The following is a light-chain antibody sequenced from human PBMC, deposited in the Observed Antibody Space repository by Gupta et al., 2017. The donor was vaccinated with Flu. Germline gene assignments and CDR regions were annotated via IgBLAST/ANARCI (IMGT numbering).Light chain of an antibody. CDR2: AAS. Sequence: DIQMTQSPSSLSASVGDRVTITCRTSQGISSFLNWYQQKPGKAPRLLITAASHLQSGVPSRFSGSGSGTDFTLTISSLQPEDFATYYCQPCYRPAFGPGTKVDLK. V-gene: IGKV1-39*01. CDR1: QGISSF. J-gene: IGKJ3*01. CDR3: QPCYRPA.